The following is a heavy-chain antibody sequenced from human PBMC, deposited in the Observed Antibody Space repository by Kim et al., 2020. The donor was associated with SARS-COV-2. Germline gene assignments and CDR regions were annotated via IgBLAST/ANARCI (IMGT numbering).Heavy chain of an antibody. CDR2: VNNNNNP. J-gene: IGHJ4*02. V-gene: IGHV3-23*05. CDR1: GFTFSRRA. Sequence: GGSLRLSCAASGFTFSRRAMSWVRQVPGKGLEWIASVNNNNNPYYADSVKGRFTVTRDITKDKLYLQMNSLRADDTALYYCAKEHTSSGWPTFDSWGQG. D-gene: IGHD6-19*01. CDR3: AKEHTSSGWPTFDS.